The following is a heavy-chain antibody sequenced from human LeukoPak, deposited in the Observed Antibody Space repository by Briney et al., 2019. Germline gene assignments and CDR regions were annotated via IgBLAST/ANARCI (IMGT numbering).Heavy chain of an antibody. CDR3: ARDQGEVVVVAANNRHYTYYYYGMDV. Sequence: GGSLRLSCAASGFTFSSYWMSWVRQAPGKGLEWVANIKQDGSEKYYVDSVKGRFTIPRDNAKNSLYLQMNSLRAEDTAVYYCARDQGEVVVVAANNRHYTYYYYGMDVWGQGTTVTVSS. CDR2: IKQDGSEK. J-gene: IGHJ6*02. D-gene: IGHD2-15*01. V-gene: IGHV3-7*03. CDR1: GFTFSSYW.